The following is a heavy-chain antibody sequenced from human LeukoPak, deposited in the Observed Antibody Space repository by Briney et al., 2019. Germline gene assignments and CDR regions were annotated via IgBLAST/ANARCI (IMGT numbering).Heavy chain of an antibody. D-gene: IGHD3-16*02. J-gene: IGHJ1*01. V-gene: IGHV3-21*06. CDR2: ISSGSSYI. CDR3: ARDIVDSYEYLQR. Sequence: GGSLRLSCAASGFTFSIYSMNWVRQAPGKGLEWVSSISSGSSYIYYADSVKGRFTISRDNAKNSMYLQMNSLRAEDTAVYYCARDIVDSYEYLQRWGQGTLVTVSS. CDR1: GFTFSIYS.